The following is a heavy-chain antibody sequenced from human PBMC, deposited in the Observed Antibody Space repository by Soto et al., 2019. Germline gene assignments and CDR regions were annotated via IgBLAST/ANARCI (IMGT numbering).Heavy chain of an antibody. V-gene: IGHV1-8*01. Sequence: QVQLVQSGAEVKKPGASVKVSCKASGYTFTSYDINWVRQATGQGLEWMGWMNPNTGNTGYAQKFQGRVTMTRNTSISTAYIELSSLRSEDTAVYYCARGRAITGTMPSWGQGTLVTVSS. J-gene: IGHJ5*02. CDR2: MNPNTGNT. CDR3: ARGRAITGTMPS. CDR1: GYTFTSYD. D-gene: IGHD1-20*01.